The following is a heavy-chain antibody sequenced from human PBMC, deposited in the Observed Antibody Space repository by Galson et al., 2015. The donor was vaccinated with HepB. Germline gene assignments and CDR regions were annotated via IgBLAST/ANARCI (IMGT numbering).Heavy chain of an antibody. Sequence: SLRLSCAASGFTFSRYAMSWVRQAPGKGLEWVSAISDGGSTTHYVDSVRGRFTISRDDSKNTSYLLMKSLKTEDTAVYYCIRLGDLSGYSSGWGQGTLVTVSS. CDR1: GFTFSRYA. D-gene: IGHD6-19*01. V-gene: IGHV3-23*01. J-gene: IGHJ4*02. CDR2: ISDGGSTT. CDR3: IRLGDLSGYSSG.